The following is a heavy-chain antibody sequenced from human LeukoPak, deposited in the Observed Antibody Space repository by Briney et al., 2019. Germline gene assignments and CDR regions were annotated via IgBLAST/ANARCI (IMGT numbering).Heavy chain of an antibody. CDR3: ARGVVVITPHFDY. CDR1: GYTFTGYY. CDR2: INPNSGGT. D-gene: IGHD3-22*01. J-gene: IGHJ4*02. Sequence: ASVKVSCTASGYTFTGYYIHWVRQAPGQGLEWMGWINPNSGGTNYAQKFQGRVTMTRDTSISTAYMELSRLESDDTAVYFCARGVVVITPHFDYWGQGTLVTVSS. V-gene: IGHV1-2*02.